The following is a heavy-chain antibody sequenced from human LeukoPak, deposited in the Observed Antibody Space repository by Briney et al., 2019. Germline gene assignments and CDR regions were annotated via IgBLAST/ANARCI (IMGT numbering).Heavy chain of an antibody. Sequence: GGSLRISCAASGFTFSNYLMTWVRQAPGKGLEWVANIKEDGSDKSYVDSVKGRFTISRDNAKNSLYLQMNSLRAEDTAVYYCTTVSTLAFDYWGRGTLVTVSS. CDR3: TTVSTLAFDY. CDR1: GFTFSNYL. V-gene: IGHV3-7*05. D-gene: IGHD2/OR15-2a*01. CDR2: IKEDGSDK. J-gene: IGHJ4*02.